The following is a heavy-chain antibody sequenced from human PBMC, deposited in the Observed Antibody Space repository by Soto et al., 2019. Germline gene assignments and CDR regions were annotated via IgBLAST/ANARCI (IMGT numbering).Heavy chain of an antibody. D-gene: IGHD1-26*01. CDR3: ATVGTGSYNWLDP. CDR1: GFTFSTYW. Sequence: EVQLVESGGGLVQPGGSLRLSCAASGFTFSTYWMHWVRQAPGKGLVWVSRINSDGSTTTYADSVKGRFTISRDNAKNTLYLQMNRLRAEDTAVYFCATVGTGSYNWLDPWGQGTRVTVSS. CDR2: INSDGSTT. J-gene: IGHJ5*02. V-gene: IGHV3-74*01.